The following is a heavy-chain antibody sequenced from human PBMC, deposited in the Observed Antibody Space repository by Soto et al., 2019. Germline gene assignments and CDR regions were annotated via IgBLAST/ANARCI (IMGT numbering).Heavy chain of an antibody. CDR1: SISSSSYY. CDR3: AREAIAVAGTDWFDP. CDR2: IYYSGST. Sequence: SISSSSYYWGWIRQPPGKGLEWVGSIYYSGSTYYNPSLKSRVTISVDTSKNQFSLKLSSVTAADTAVYYCAREAIAVAGTDWFDPWGQGTLVTVSS. D-gene: IGHD6-19*01. V-gene: IGHV4-39*02. J-gene: IGHJ5*02.